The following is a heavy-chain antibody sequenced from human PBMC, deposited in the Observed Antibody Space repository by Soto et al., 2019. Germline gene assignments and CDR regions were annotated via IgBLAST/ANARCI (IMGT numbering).Heavy chain of an antibody. CDR3: GYVCGGDCYPHFVG. CDR1: GYTFTSYY. V-gene: IGHV1-46*01. Sequence: APVKVSWKSSGYTFTSYYMHWVRQAPGQGLEWMGILNPSGGSTSYAQKFQGRVTMTRDTSTSTVYMELSSLRSEDTAVYYCGYVCGGDCYPHFVGWGQRALITV. CDR2: LNPSGGST. D-gene: IGHD2-21*02. J-gene: IGHJ4*02.